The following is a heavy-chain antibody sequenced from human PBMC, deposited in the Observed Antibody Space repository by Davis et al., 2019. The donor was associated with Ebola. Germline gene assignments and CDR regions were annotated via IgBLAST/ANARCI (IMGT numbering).Heavy chain of an antibody. D-gene: IGHD6-13*01. Sequence: MPSETLSLTCAVYGGSFSGYYWSWIRQPPGKGLEWIGEIYHSGSTNYNPSLKSRVTISVDTSKNQFSLKLSSVTAADTAVYYCARGSWYYDFDYWGQGNLVTVSS. CDR3: ARGSWYYDFDY. CDR2: IYHSGST. V-gene: IGHV4-34*01. CDR1: GGSFSGYY. J-gene: IGHJ4*02.